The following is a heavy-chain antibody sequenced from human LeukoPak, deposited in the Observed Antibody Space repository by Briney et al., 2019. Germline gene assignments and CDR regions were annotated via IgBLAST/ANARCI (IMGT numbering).Heavy chain of an antibody. V-gene: IGHV1-69*06. Sequence: VKLSCKASGGTFSRSAISWVRQAPGQGLEWRGGIIPIFGTAKYAQKFQGRGTITADKSTSTAYMELSSLRSEDTAVYYCARSVAARTYYFDYWGQGTLVTVSS. CDR2: IIPIFGTA. CDR1: GGTFSRSA. J-gene: IGHJ4*02. CDR3: ARSVAARTYYFDY. D-gene: IGHD1/OR15-1a*01.